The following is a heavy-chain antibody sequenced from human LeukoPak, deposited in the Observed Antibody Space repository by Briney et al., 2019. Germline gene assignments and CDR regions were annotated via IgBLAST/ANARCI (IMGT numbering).Heavy chain of an antibody. CDR2: IIPIFGTA. Sequence: SVKVSCKASGGTFSSYAISWVRQAPGQGLEWMGRIIPIFGTANYAQEFQGRVTITTDESTSTAYMELSSLRSEDTAVYYCARDGLVVAGTYNWFDPWGQGTLVTVSS. CDR3: ARDGLVVAGTYNWFDP. CDR1: GGTFSSYA. D-gene: IGHD2-15*01. J-gene: IGHJ5*02. V-gene: IGHV1-69*05.